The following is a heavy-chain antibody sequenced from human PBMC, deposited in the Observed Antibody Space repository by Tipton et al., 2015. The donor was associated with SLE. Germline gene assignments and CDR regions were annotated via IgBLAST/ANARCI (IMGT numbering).Heavy chain of an antibody. CDR1: GYSISSGYY. D-gene: IGHD2-2*03. CDR2: IYHSGST. V-gene: IGHV4-38-2*01. Sequence: GLVKPSETLSLTCAVSGYSISSGYYWGWIRQPPGKGLEWIGSIYHSGSTYYNPSLKSRVTMSVDTSKNQFSLKLSSVTAADTAVYYCARSRDHGSPNWFDPWGQGTLVTVSS. J-gene: IGHJ5*02. CDR3: ARSRDHGSPNWFDP.